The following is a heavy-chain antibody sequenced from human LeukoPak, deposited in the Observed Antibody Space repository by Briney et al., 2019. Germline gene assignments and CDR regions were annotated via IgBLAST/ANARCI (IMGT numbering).Heavy chain of an antibody. D-gene: IGHD6-13*01. CDR1: GFTFSSYE. CDR3: ASPYSSRWYELCY. V-gene: IGHV3-48*03. Sequence: GALRLSCAASGFTFSSYEMNWVRQAPGKGLEWVSYISSSGSTRYYADSVKGRFTISRDNAKNSLYLQMNSLRAEDMAVYYCASPYSSRWYELCYWGQGTLVTVSS. J-gene: IGHJ4*02. CDR2: ISSSGSTR.